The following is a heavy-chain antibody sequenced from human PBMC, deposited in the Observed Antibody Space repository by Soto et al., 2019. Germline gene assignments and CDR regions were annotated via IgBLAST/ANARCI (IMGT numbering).Heavy chain of an antibody. Sequence: GESLKISCAASGFTVSSNYMSWVRQAPGKGLEWVSVIYSGGSTYYADSVKGRFTISRHNSKNTLYLQMNSLRAEDTAVYYCARDGFWSGYDAFDIWGQGTMVTVSS. V-gene: IGHV3-53*04. CDR3: ARDGFWSGYDAFDI. CDR1: GFTVSSNY. J-gene: IGHJ3*02. CDR2: IYSGGST. D-gene: IGHD3-3*01.